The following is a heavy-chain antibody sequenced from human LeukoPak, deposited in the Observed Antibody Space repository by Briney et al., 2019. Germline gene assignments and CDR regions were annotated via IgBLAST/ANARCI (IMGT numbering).Heavy chain of an antibody. V-gene: IGHV4-61*02. D-gene: IGHD2-8*02. Sequence: PSETLSLTCTVSGGSISSGSYYWSWIRQPAGKGLEWIGRIHTSGSTNYNPSLKSRVTISVDTSKNQFSLKLSSVTAADTAVYYCARGPLWYYFDYWGQGTLVTVSS. CDR2: IHTSGST. J-gene: IGHJ4*02. CDR1: GGSISSGSYY. CDR3: ARGPLWYYFDY.